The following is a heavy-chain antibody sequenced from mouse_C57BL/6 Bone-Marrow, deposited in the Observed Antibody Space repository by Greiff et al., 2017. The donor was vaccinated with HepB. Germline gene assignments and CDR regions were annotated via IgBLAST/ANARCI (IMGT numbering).Heavy chain of an antibody. CDR1: GYAFSSSW. D-gene: IGHD2-4*01. Sequence: VQLQQSGPELVKPGASVKISCKASGYAFSSSWMNWVKQRPGKGLEWIGRIYPGDGDTNYNGKFKGKATLTADKSSSTAYMQLSSLTSEDSAVYFCARDYPLDYWGQGTTLTVYS. J-gene: IGHJ2*01. CDR3: ARDYPLDY. V-gene: IGHV1-82*01. CDR2: IYPGDGDT.